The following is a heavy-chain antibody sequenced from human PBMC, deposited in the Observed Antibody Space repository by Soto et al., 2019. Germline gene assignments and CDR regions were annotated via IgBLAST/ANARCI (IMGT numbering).Heavy chain of an antibody. Sequence: GGSLRLSCAASGLTLRDHYVDWVRQAPGKGLEWVGRSTNKAYNYNTEYAASVKGRFIISRDDSKSSVFLQMDSLKTEDTAVYYCGISYDFWSGYGYWGQGTQVTVSS. CDR3: GISYDFWSGYGY. J-gene: IGHJ4*02. CDR1: GLTLRDHY. D-gene: IGHD3-3*01. V-gene: IGHV3-72*01. CDR2: STNKAYNYNT.